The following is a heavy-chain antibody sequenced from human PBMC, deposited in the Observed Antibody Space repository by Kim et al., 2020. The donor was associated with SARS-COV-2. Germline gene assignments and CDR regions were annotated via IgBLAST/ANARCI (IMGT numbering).Heavy chain of an antibody. J-gene: IGHJ4*02. CDR3: ARDFDYGDFQYYFDY. CDR2: ISSSSSTI. CDR1: GFTFSSYS. D-gene: IGHD4-17*01. V-gene: IGHV3-48*02. Sequence: GGSLRLSCAASGFTFSSYSMNWVRQAPGKGLEWVSYISSSSSTIYYADSVKGRFTISRDNAKNSLYLQMNSLRDEDTAVYYCARDFDYGDFQYYFDYWGQGTLVTVSS.